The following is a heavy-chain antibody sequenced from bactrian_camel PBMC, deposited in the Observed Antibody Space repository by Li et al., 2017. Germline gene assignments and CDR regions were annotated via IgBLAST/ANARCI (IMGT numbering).Heavy chain of an antibody. CDR2: VNRGGGSA. J-gene: IGHJ4*01. Sequence: VQLVESGGGLVQPGGSLRLSCAASGFTFSRYAMTWVRQAPGKGLEWVSAVNRGGGSAYYADSVKGRFTISRDDAKNTMYLQLNSLKTEDMAMYYCALAPGGAHNYWGQGTQVTVS. D-gene: IGHD7*01. CDR3: ALAPGGAHNY. V-gene: IGHV3S40*01. CDR1: GFTFSRYA.